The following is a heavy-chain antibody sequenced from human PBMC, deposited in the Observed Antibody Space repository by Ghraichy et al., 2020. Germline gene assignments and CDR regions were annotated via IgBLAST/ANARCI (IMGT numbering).Heavy chain of an antibody. CDR1: GGSISSDGYT. CDR2: IYPGGNT. D-gene: IGHD5-18*01. J-gene: IGHJ4*02. CDR3: ARLDTSVIGFDH. Sequence: QTLSLTCAVSGGSISSDGYTWGWIRQPPGKGLEWIGYIYPGGNTYYRPSLKSRVTISVDTSKNQFSLKLTSVTAADTAVYYCARLDTSVIGFDHWGQGTLVTVSS. V-gene: IGHV4-30-2*01.